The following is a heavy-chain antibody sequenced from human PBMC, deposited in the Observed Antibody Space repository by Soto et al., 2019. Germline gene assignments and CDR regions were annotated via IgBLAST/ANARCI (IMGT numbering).Heavy chain of an antibody. Sequence: ASVKVSCKASGGTFSSYAISWVRQAPGQGLEWMGGIIPIFGTANYAQKFQGRVTITADESTSTAYMELSSLRSEDTAVYYCARVGHYGGNYYYYYYMDVWGKGTTVTVSS. CDR1: GGTFSSYA. CDR2: IIPIFGTA. V-gene: IGHV1-69*13. CDR3: ARVGHYGGNYYYYYYMDV. J-gene: IGHJ6*03. D-gene: IGHD4-17*01.